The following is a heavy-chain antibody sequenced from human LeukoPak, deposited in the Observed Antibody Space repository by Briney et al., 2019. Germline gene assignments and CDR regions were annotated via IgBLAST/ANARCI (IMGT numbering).Heavy chain of an antibody. Sequence: ASVKVSCKASGYTFTSYYMHWVRQAPGQGLEWMGIINPSGGSTSYAQKFQGRVTMTRDTSTSTVYMELSSLRSEDTAVYYCARGAAYYDILTGTPATGFDYWGQGTPATVSS. CDR2: INPSGGST. J-gene: IGHJ4*02. D-gene: IGHD3-9*01. CDR3: ARGAAYYDILTGTPATGFDY. CDR1: GYTFTSYY. V-gene: IGHV1-46*01.